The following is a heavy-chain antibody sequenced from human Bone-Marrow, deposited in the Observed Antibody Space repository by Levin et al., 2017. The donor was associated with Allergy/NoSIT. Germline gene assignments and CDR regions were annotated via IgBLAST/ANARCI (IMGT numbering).Heavy chain of an antibody. CDR2: INHSGST. Sequence: SETLSLTCAVYGGSFSGYYWSWIRQPPGKGLEWIGEINHSGSTNYNPSLKSRVTISVDTSKNQFSLKLSSVTAADTAVYYCARAEIMITFGGVIVTPQLFDYWGQGTLVTVSS. CDR3: ARAEIMITFGGVIVTPQLFDY. V-gene: IGHV4-34*01. CDR1: GGSFSGYY. D-gene: IGHD3-16*02. J-gene: IGHJ4*02.